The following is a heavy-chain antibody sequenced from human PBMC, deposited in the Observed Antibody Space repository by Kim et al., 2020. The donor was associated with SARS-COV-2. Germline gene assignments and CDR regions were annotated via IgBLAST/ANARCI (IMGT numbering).Heavy chain of an antibody. Sequence: GGSLRLSCAASGFTFGDYAMHWVRQAPGKGLEWVSGISWNSGSIGYADSVKGRFTISRDNAKNSLYLQMNSLRAEDTALYYCAKDMGEVGVPALESGFDYWGQGTLVTVSS. CDR1: GFTFGDYA. D-gene: IGHD2-2*01. J-gene: IGHJ4*02. CDR2: ISWNSGSI. CDR3: AKDMGEVGVPALESGFDY. V-gene: IGHV3-9*01.